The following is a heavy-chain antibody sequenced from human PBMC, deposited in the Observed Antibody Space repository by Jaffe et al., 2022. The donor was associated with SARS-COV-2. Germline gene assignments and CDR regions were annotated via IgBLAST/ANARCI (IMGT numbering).Heavy chain of an antibody. V-gene: IGHV2-5*02. D-gene: IGHD6-19*01. CDR1: GFSLSTSGVG. J-gene: IGHJ4*02. Sequence: QITLKESGPTLVKPTQTLTLTCTFSGFSLSTSGVGVGWIRQPPGKALEWLALIYWDDDKRYSPSLKSRLTITKDTSKNQVVLTMTNMDPVDTATYYCAHRPFLAGYSSGWYEPYYFDYWGQGTLVTVSS. CDR3: AHRPFLAGYSSGWYEPYYFDY. CDR2: IYWDDDK.